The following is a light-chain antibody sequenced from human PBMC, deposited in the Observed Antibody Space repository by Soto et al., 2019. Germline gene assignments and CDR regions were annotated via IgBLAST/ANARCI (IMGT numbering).Light chain of an antibody. V-gene: IGKV3-11*01. J-gene: IGKJ5*01. Sequence: EIVLTQSPATLSLSPGERATLSCRASQSVSRYLGWYQQKPGQAPRLLIYDASNRATGIPARFSGSGSGTDFSLTISSLEPEDFAVYYCQQYGSSSTFGQGTRLEIK. CDR1: QSVSRY. CDR3: QQYGSSST. CDR2: DAS.